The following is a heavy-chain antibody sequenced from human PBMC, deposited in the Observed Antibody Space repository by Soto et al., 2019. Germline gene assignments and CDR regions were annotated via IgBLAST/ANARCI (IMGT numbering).Heavy chain of an antibody. CDR2: INPSGGST. D-gene: IGHD5-18*01. CDR3: VALQRGDSYDNSGYGSFHFDH. CDR1: GYSFTSYY. Sequence: GASVKVSCKASGYSFTSYYLHWLRQAPGQGPEWMGLINPSGGSTTYSQKFQGRVTMTRDTSTTTVYMELSALRSEDTAFYYCVALQRGDSYDNSGYGSFHFDHWGQGTLVTVSS. V-gene: IGHV1-46*01. J-gene: IGHJ4*02.